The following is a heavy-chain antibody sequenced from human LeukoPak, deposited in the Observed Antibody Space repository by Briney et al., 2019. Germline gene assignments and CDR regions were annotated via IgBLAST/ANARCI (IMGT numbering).Heavy chain of an antibody. CDR1: GGTFSSYA. V-gene: IGHV1-69*13. J-gene: IGHJ4*02. CDR2: IIPICDTA. CDR3: ARDASYYYDSSGYYYPRNFDY. D-gene: IGHD3-22*01. Sequence: ASVKVSCKASGGTFSSYAISWVRQAPGQGLEWMGGIIPICDTANYAQKFQGRVTITADESTSTAYMELSSLRSEDTAVYYCARDASYYYDSSGYYYPRNFDYWGQGTLVTVSS.